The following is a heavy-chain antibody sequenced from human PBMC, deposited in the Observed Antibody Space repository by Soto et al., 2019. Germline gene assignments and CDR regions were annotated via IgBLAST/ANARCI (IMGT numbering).Heavy chain of an antibody. CDR3: ARDGGSYSGFDH. Sequence: GGSLRLSCAASGFIFGNYLMHWARHAPGKGLMWVSRINIDGSTTSYADSVQGRLTISRDNAKNTLYLQMNNLKAEDTAVYYCARDGGSYSGFDHWGQGALVTVSS. CDR2: INIDGSTT. CDR1: GFIFGNYL. D-gene: IGHD1-26*01. J-gene: IGHJ4*02. V-gene: IGHV3-74*01.